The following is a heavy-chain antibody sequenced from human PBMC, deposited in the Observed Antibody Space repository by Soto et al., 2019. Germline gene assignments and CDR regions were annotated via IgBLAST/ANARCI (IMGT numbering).Heavy chain of an antibody. CDR3: ARKRYYDILTGYYYYYGMDV. J-gene: IGHJ6*02. D-gene: IGHD3-9*01. CDR2: INPNSGGT. V-gene: IGHV1-2*02. Sequence: QVQLVQSGAEVKKPGASVKVSCKASGYTFTGYYMHWVRQAPGQGLEWMGWINPNSGGTNYAQKFQGRVTMTRDTSISTAYMELSRLRSDDTAVYYCARKRYYDILTGYYYYYGMDVWGQGPRSPSP. CDR1: GYTFTGYY.